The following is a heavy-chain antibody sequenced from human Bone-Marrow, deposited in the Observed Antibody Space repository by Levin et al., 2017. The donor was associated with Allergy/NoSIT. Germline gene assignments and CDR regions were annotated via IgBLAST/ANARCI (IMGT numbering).Heavy chain of an antibody. D-gene: IGHD2-2*01. CDR1: GYTFTSYD. Sequence: GASVKVSCKASGYTFTSYDINWVRQATGQGLEWMGWMNPNSGNTGYAQKFQGRVTMTRNTSISTAYMELSSLRSEDTAVYYCARGFGGPGRVVVPAANYWGQGTLVTVSS. J-gene: IGHJ4*02. V-gene: IGHV1-8*01. CDR3: ARGFGGPGRVVVPAANY. CDR2: MNPNSGNT.